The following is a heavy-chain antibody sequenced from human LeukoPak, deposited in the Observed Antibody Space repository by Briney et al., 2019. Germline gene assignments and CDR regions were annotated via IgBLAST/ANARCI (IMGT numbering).Heavy chain of an antibody. V-gene: IGHV4-34*01. CDR3: ARGHRDGYNYRYYFDY. J-gene: IGHJ4*02. CDR2: INHSGST. CDR1: GGSFSGYY. Sequence: SETLSLTCAVYGGSFSGYYWSWIRQPPGKGLEWIGEINHSGSTNYNPSLKSRVTILVDTSKNQFSLKLSSVTAADTAVYYCARGHRDGYNYRYYFDYWGQGTLVTVSS. D-gene: IGHD5-24*01.